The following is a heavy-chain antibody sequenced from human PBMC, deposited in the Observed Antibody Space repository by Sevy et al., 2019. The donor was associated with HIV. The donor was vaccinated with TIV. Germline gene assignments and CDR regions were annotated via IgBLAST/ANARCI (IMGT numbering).Heavy chain of an antibody. D-gene: IGHD3-10*01. J-gene: IGHJ4*02. CDR1: GFSFSSYG. V-gene: IGHV3-23*01. Sequence: GGSLRLSCAASGFSFSSYGMSWVRQTPGQGLEWVSAISGSGGSTYYADSVKGRFTISRDNSKNTLYLQVISLRAEDTAVYYCAKGGATMVRGVFDYWGQGTLVTVSS. CDR2: ISGSGGST. CDR3: AKGGATMVRGVFDY.